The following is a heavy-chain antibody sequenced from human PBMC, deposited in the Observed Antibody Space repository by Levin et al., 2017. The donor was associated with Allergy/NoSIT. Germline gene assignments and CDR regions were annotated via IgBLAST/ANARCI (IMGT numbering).Heavy chain of an antibody. CDR3: ARDGGGTVTTLNYGMDV. CDR2: ISSSSSYI. CDR1: GFTFSSYS. D-gene: IGHD4-17*01. J-gene: IGHJ6*04. Sequence: GESLKISCAASGFTFSSYSMNWVRQAPGKGLEWVSSISSSSSYIYYADSVKGRFTISRDNAKNSLYLQMNSLRAEDTTVYYCARDGGGTVTTLNYGMDVWGKGTTVTVSS. V-gene: IGHV3-21*01.